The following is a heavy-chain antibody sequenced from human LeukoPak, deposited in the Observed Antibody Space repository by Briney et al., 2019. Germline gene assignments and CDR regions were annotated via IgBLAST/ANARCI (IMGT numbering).Heavy chain of an antibody. J-gene: IGHJ4*02. CDR2: IGTAGDT. D-gene: IGHD3-9*01. Sequence: PGGSLRLSCAASGFTFSSYDMHWVRQATGKGLEWVSAIGTAGDTYYPGSVKGRSAISRENAKNSLYLQMNSLRAGDTAVYYCARVALTGYYDYWGQGTLVTVSS. CDR1: GFTFSSYD. CDR3: ARVALTGYYDY. V-gene: IGHV3-13*01.